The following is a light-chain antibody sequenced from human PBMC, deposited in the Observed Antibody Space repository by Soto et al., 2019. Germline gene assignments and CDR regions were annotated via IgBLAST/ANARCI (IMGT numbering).Light chain of an antibody. CDR1: QTISIY. CDR3: QQSYSTPIT. J-gene: IGKJ5*01. Sequence: DIQMTQSPSSLSASVGDRVTITCRASQTISIYLNWYQQKPGKAPKLLIFRASNLQTEVPSRFTGSGSGTDFALTISSLQPADFAAYYCQQSYSTPITFGQGTRLEIK. CDR2: RAS. V-gene: IGKV1-39*01.